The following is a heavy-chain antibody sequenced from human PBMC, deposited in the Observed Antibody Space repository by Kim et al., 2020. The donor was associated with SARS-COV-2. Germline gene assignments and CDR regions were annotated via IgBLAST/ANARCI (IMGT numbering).Heavy chain of an antibody. J-gene: IGHJ4*02. Sequence: GGSLRLSCAASGFTFSSYPMSWVRQAPGKGLEWVSTINPSGSNTYYADSVKGRFTMSRDNSKNTLYLQMSSLRAEDTAVYYWTARPRGGGIDFWGQGTLVTVSS. CDR2: INPSGSNT. V-gene: IGHV3-23*01. D-gene: IGHD3-10*01. CDR1: GFTFSSYP. CDR3: TARPRGGGIDF.